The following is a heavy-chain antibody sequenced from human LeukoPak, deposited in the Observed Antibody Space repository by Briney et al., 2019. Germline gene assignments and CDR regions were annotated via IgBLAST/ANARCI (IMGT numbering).Heavy chain of an antibody. CDR3: AKDLVPRYCSGGSCYSAFDY. Sequence: GGSLRLSCAASGFTFSSYAMSWVRQAPGKGLEWVSTINNSGTSTYSADSVKGRFTISRDNSKNTLYLQMNSLGAEDTAVYYCAKDLVPRYCSGGSCYSAFDYWGQGTLVTVSS. D-gene: IGHD2-15*01. J-gene: IGHJ4*02. V-gene: IGHV3-23*01. CDR2: INNSGTST. CDR1: GFTFSSYA.